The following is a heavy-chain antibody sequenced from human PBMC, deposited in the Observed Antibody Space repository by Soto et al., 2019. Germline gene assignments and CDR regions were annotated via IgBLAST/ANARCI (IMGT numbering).Heavy chain of an antibody. J-gene: IGHJ6*02. D-gene: IGHD3-22*01. V-gene: IGHV1-69*01. CDR2: IIPSFGTA. CDR1: GGTFSSYA. Sequence: QVQLVQSGAEVKKPGSSVRVSCKASGGTFSSYASSWGRQSPGQGLEWMGGIIPSFGTANYAHKFQGRVTNTADESTRTAYMELSSLRSEDKDVYYCASVIYYDSSGYGAHYYGMDGWGQGTTVSASS. CDR3: ASVIYYDSSGYGAHYYGMDG.